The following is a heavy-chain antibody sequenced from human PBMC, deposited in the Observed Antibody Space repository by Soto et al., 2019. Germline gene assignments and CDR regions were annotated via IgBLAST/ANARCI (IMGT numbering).Heavy chain of an antibody. D-gene: IGHD5-12*01. CDR1: GCTFSSYA. CDR2: IIPIFGTA. Sequence: ASVKVSCKASGCTFSSYAISWVRQAPGQGLEWMGGIIPIFGTANYAQKFQGRVTITADESTSTAYMELSSLRSDDTAVYYCARDLGYSGYDYDGYFDYWGQGTLVTVSS. J-gene: IGHJ4*02. V-gene: IGHV1-69*13. CDR3: ARDLGYSGYDYDGYFDY.